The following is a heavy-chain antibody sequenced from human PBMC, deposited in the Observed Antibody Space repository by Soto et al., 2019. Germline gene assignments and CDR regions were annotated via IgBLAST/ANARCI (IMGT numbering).Heavy chain of an antibody. J-gene: IGHJ4*02. V-gene: IGHV3-48*03. CDR1: GFTFSSYE. CDR2: ISSSGSTI. CDR3: ARVGGPYYYGSGSYYSFDY. D-gene: IGHD3-10*01. Sequence: GGSLRLSCAASGFTFSSYEMNWVRQAPGKGLEWVSYISSSGSTIYYADSVKGRFTISRDNVKNSLYLQMNSLRAEDTAVYYCARVGGPYYYGSGSYYSFDYWGQGTLVTVSS.